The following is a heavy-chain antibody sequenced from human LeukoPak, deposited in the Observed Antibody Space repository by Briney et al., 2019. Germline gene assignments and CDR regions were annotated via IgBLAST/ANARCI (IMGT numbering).Heavy chain of an antibody. J-gene: IGHJ3*02. V-gene: IGHV4-39*07. CDR1: GGSISSSSYY. CDR3: ARVRGSGAFDI. D-gene: IGHD4-23*01. CDR2: IYYSGST. Sequence: PSETLSLTCTVSGGSISSSSYYWGWIRQPPGKGLEWIGSIYYSGSTYYNPSLKSRVTISVDTSKNQFSLKLSSVTAADTAVYYCARVRGSGAFDIWGQGTMVIVSS.